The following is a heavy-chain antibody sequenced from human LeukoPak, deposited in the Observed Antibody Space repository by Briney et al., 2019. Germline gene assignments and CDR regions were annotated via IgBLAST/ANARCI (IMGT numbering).Heavy chain of an antibody. D-gene: IGHD2-2*01. CDR2: IWYDASNK. V-gene: IGHV3-33*06. CDR1: GFTFSNYG. CDR3: AKDLRGSSTGWPTFDY. Sequence: AGGSLRLSCAASGFTFSNYGMHWVRQAPGKGLEWVAVIWYDASNKYYVDSVKGRFTISRDNSKNTVYLQMNSLRAEDTAVYYCAKDLRGSSTGWPTFDYWGRGTLVTVSS. J-gene: IGHJ4*02.